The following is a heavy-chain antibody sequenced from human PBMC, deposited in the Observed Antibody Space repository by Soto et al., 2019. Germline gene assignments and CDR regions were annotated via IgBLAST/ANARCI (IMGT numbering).Heavy chain of an antibody. CDR2: INHSGST. CDR1: GGSFSGYY. CDR3: AGAARPDYYGMDV. V-gene: IGHV4-34*01. J-gene: IGHJ6*02. D-gene: IGHD6-6*01. Sequence: SETLSLTCAVYGGSFSGYYWSWIRQPPGKGLEWIGEINHSGSTNYNPSLKSRVTISVDTSKNQFSLKLSSVTAADTAVYYCAGAARPDYYGMDVWGQGTTVTVSS.